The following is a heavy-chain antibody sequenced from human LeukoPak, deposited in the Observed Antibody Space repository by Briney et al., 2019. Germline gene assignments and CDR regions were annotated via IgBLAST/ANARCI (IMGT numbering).Heavy chain of an antibody. V-gene: IGHV3-49*03. J-gene: IGHJ4*02. CDR2: IRSKAYGGTT. CDR3: TRDRRRYYDDSSGYKYFDY. CDR1: GFTFGDYA. Sequence: GGSLRLSCTAAGFTFGDYAMSWFRQPPGKGLGWVGFIRSKAYGGTTEYAAAVKGRFTITRDDSKSIAYLQMNSLKTEDTAVYYCTRDRRRYYDDSSGYKYFDYWGQGTLVTVSS. D-gene: IGHD3-22*01.